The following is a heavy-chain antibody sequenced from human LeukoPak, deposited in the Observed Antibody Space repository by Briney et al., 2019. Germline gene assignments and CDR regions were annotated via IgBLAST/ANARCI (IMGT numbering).Heavy chain of an antibody. CDR3: ARPKGYFDY. J-gene: IGHJ4*02. Sequence: SETLSLTCTVSGYSISSGYYWGWIRQPPGKGLEWIGEINHSGSTNYNPSLKSRVTISVDTSKNQFSLKLSSVTAADTAVYYCARPKGYFDYWGQGTLVTVSS. CDR1: GYSISSGYY. V-gene: IGHV4-38-2*02. CDR2: INHSGST.